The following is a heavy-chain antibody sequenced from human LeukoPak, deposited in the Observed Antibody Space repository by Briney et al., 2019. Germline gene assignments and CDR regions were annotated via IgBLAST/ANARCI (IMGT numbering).Heavy chain of an antibody. Sequence: ASVKVSCKTSGYTFTSYGISWVRQAPGQGLEWMGWISAYNGNTNYAQKLQGRVTMTTDTSTSTAYMELRSLRSDDTAVYYCARGYSIAVAQHWGDAFDIWGQGTMVTVSS. J-gene: IGHJ3*02. D-gene: IGHD6-19*01. CDR2: ISAYNGNT. CDR3: ARGYSIAVAQHWGDAFDI. CDR1: GYTFTSYG. V-gene: IGHV1-18*01.